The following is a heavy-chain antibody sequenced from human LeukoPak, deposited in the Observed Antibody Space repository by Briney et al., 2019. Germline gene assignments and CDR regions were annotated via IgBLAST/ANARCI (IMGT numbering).Heavy chain of an antibody. CDR3: ARLAADIDC. J-gene: IGHJ4*02. D-gene: IGHD6-13*01. V-gene: IGHV4-39*07. CDR2: IYYSGST. Sequence: SETLSLTCTVSGGSISSSSYYWGWIRQPPGKGLEWIGSIYYSGSTSYNPSLKSRDTISVDTSKNQFSLKLSSVPAAVTAVYYCARLAADIDCWGEGTLVTVSS. CDR1: GGSISSSSYY.